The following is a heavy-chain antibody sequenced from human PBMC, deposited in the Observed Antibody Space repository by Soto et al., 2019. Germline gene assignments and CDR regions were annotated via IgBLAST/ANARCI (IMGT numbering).Heavy chain of an antibody. CDR2: IKSKTDGGTT. Sequence: GGSLRLSCAASGFTFSNAWMSWVRQAPGKGLEWVGRIKSKTDGGTTDYAAPVKGRFTISRDDSKNTLYLQMNSLKTEDTAVYYCTTLTPQAPYYDYIWGSYRSRPEYNDAFDIWGQGTMVTVSS. J-gene: IGHJ3*02. D-gene: IGHD3-16*02. CDR1: GFTFSNAW. V-gene: IGHV3-15*01. CDR3: TTLTPQAPYYDYIWGSYRSRPEYNDAFDI.